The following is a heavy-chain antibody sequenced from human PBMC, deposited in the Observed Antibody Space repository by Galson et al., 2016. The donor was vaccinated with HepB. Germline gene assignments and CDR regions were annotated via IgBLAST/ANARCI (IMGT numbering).Heavy chain of an antibody. CDR2: ISTHSGNT. J-gene: IGHJ4*02. D-gene: IGHD2-2*03. Sequence: SVKVSCKASGYTFTTSGISWVRQAPGQGLEWMGWISTHSGNTKYAQKFQGGITLTTDSSTTTAYLELRSLRFDDPALYYSSMDVQYRFDSWGQGTLVTVSS. CDR1: GYTFTTSG. V-gene: IGHV1-18*01. CDR3: SMDVQYRFDS.